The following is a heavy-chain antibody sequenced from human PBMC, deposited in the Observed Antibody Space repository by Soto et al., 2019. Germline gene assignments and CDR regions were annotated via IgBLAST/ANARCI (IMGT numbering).Heavy chain of an antibody. V-gene: IGHV3-21*01. CDR1: GFTFSGYS. Sequence: VQLVESGGGLVKPGGSLRLSCAASGFTFSGYSMNWVRQAPGKGLEWVSSISSSSSYIYYADSVKGRFTISRDNAKNSLYLQMNSLRAEDTAVYYCARGGISIAAADYWGQGTLVTVSS. CDR3: ARGGISIAAADY. CDR2: ISSSSSYI. D-gene: IGHD6-13*01. J-gene: IGHJ4*02.